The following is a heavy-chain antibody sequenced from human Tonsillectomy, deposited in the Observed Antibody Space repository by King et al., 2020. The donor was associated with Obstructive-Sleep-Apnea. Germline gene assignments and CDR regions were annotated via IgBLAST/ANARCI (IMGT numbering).Heavy chain of an antibody. V-gene: IGHV1-69*01. J-gene: IGHJ4*02. CDR2: IIPSFGRA. CDR3: ARGTGSGWYDIIDY. Sequence: QLVQSGAEVKKPGSSVKVSCKASGGTFSSYAISWVRQAPGQGLEWMVGIIPSFGRANYAQKFQGRVTITADESTSTAYMELSSLRSEDTAVYYCARGTGSGWYDIIDYWGQGTLVTVSS. CDR1: GGTFSSYA. D-gene: IGHD6-19*01.